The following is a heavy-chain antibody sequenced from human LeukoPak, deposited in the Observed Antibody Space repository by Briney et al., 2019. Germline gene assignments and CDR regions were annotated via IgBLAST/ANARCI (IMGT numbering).Heavy chain of an antibody. D-gene: IGHD3-3*01. CDR1: GFTSSVYE. J-gene: IGHJ6*02. V-gene: IGHV3-48*03. Sequence: GGSLRLSCAASGFTSSVYEMSCVRDAPGGGVEWVSYICSSVGAIYPAHSVTGRLTLSRDRAQNSLSLDLDSLRDENTAVYYCAKAKVPPYYDFWRGYHNAPSSGYYGMDVWGQGTTVTVSS. CDR3: AKAKVPPYYDFWRGYHNAPSSGYYGMDV. CDR2: ICSSVGAI.